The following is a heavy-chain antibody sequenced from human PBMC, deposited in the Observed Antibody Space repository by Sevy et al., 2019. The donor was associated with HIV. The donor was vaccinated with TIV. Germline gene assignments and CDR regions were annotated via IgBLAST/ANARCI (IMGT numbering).Heavy chain of an antibody. V-gene: IGHV4-59*11. Sequence: SETLSLTCTVSGGSITSLYWNWIRQPPGKGLEWIANIYYNGHINYNPSLKSRVTLLLDTSKNQFALRLSFVTAAYTAMYYCAGENAWGRGYSWGQGTLVTVSS. D-gene: IGHD1-26*01. CDR1: GGSITSLY. J-gene: IGHJ4*02. CDR2: IYYNGHI. CDR3: AGENAWGRGYS.